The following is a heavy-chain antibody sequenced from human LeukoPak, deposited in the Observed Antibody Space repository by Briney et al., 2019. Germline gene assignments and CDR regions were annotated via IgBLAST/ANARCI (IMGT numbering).Heavy chain of an antibody. J-gene: IGHJ3*02. CDR2: ISSSSSSK. CDR1: GFTFSSYS. D-gene: IGHD4-17*01. CDR3: ARDFGDYFGGRAFDI. Sequence: GGSLRLSCAASGFTFSSYSMNWVRQAPGKGLEWVSSISSSSSSKHYVDSVQGRFTISRDNTKNSLYLEMNSLRAEDTAVYYCARDFGDYFGGRAFDIWGQGTMVTVSS. V-gene: IGHV3-21*01.